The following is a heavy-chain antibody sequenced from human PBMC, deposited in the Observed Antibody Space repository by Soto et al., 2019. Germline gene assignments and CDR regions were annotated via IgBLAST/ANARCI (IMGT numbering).Heavy chain of an antibody. CDR2: IIPIFGTA. CDR3: ARDLAATVTTKGNYGMDV. Sequence: SVKVSCKASGGTLSSYAISWVRQAPGQGLEWMGGIIPIFGTANYAQKFQGRVTITADESTSTAYMELSSLRSEDTAVYYCARDLAATVTTKGNYGMDVWGKGTTVTVSS. V-gene: IGHV1-69*13. J-gene: IGHJ6*04. D-gene: IGHD4-17*01. CDR1: GGTLSSYA.